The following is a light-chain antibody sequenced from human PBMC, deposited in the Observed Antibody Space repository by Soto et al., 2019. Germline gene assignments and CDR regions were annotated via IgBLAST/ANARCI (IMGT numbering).Light chain of an antibody. CDR3: MHSTQFPQT. Sequence: DVVMTQTPLSSPVTLGQPASISCRSTQSLVHSNSKTYLSWLHHRPGQPPRLLIYEVSNRFSGVPDRFSGSGAGTDFTLKISTVEAEDVGVYYCMHSTQFPQTFGQGTRVDI. V-gene: IGKV2-24*01. CDR2: EVS. CDR1: QSLVHSNSKTY. J-gene: IGKJ1*01.